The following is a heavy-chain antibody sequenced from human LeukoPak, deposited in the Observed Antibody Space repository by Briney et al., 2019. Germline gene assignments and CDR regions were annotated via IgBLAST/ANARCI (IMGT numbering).Heavy chain of an antibody. J-gene: IGHJ4*02. CDR3: ARDWTGSSFDY. CDR2: IWYDGSKS. V-gene: IGHV3-33*01. Sequence: GGSLRLSCAVSGFTFSSYGMVWVRQAPGKGLEWVAFIWYDGSKSYYADSVKGRFTISRDNSKNSLYLQMNSLRAEDTAVYYCARDWTGSSFDYWGQGTLVTISS. D-gene: IGHD3/OR15-3a*01. CDR1: GFTFSSYG.